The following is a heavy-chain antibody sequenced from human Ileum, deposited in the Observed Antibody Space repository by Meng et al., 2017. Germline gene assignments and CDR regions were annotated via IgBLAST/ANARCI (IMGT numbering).Heavy chain of an antibody. D-gene: IGHD1-26*01. Sequence: QVELVGSWGGVVQAGRSLGVSCSASGFTFSSHAMHWVRQAPGKGLEWMALISFDGNYKDYPDSVKGRFTISRDNSKNTLYLQMSSLRVEDTAVYYCVGEVGPRDFDNWGQGILVTVSS. V-gene: IGHV3-30*15. CDR2: ISFDGNYK. CDR3: VGEVGPRDFDN. J-gene: IGHJ4*02. CDR1: GFTFSSHA.